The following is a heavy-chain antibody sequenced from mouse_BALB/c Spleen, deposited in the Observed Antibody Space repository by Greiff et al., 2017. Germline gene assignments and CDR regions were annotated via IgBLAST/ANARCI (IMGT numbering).Heavy chain of an antibody. Sequence: EVMLVESGGGLVKPGGSLKLSCAASGFTFSSYAMSWVRQTPEKRLEWVASISSGGSTYYPDSVKGRFTISRDNARNILYLQMSSLRSEDTAMYYCARESIPYDYACIDYWGQGTTLTVSS. V-gene: IGHV5-6-5*01. CDR3: ARESIPYDYACIDY. J-gene: IGHJ2*01. D-gene: IGHD2-4*01. CDR1: GFTFSSYA. CDR2: ISSGGST.